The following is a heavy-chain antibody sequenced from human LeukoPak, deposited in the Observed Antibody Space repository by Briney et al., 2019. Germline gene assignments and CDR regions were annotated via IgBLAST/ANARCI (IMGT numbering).Heavy chain of an antibody. CDR2: ISYDARNK. CDR3: AKVADH. D-gene: IGHD2-15*01. J-gene: IGHJ4*02. CDR1: GFTFSAYG. V-gene: IGHV3-30*18. Sequence: GGSLRLSCAASGFTFSAYGIHWVRQAPGKGLDWVAVISYDARNKYYADSVKGRFTISRDNSKNTLYLLMNSLRAEDTAVYHCAKVADHWGQGTLVTVSS.